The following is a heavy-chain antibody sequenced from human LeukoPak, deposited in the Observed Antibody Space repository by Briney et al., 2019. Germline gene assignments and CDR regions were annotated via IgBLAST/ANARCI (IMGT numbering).Heavy chain of an antibody. CDR3: ARGTWSRTGWFDP. D-gene: IGHD1-1*01. CDR1: GGSISTSSSY. CDR2: MYYSGTT. J-gene: IGHJ5*02. V-gene: IGHV4-39*07. Sequence: SETLSPTCSVSGGSISTSSSYWGWIRQSPGQGLEWIGSMYYSGTTYYNPSLKSRVTISVATSKNQFSLKLSSVTAADTAVYYCARGTWSRTGWFDPWGQGTLVIVSS.